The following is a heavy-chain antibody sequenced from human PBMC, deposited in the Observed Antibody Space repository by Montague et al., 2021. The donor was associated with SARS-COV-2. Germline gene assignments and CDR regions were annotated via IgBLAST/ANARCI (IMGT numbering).Heavy chain of an antibody. Sequence: SETLSLTCTVSGGSISTSSYYWGWIRQPPGKGLECIGRIYSSGSXNYXPSLKTRITLSVDTSKNQLSLRLNSVTAADTAVYYCARNPGEYYGMDVWGQGTTVTVSS. CDR2: IYSSGSX. J-gene: IGHJ6*02. CDR1: GGSISTSSYY. D-gene: IGHD3-16*01. CDR3: ARNPGEYYGMDV. V-gene: IGHV4-39*07.